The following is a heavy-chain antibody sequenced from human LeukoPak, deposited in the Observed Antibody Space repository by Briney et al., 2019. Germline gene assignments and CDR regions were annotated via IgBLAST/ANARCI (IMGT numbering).Heavy chain of an antibody. CDR3: AKWGSYYYDSSGYPGPYFFDY. D-gene: IGHD3-22*01. Sequence: GGSLRLSCAASGFTFSSYAMSWVRQAPGKGLEWVSAISGSGGSTYYADSVKGRFTISRDNSKNTLYLQMNSLRAEDTAVYYCAKWGSYYYDSSGYPGPYFFDYWGQGTRVTVSS. J-gene: IGHJ4*02. CDR2: ISGSGGST. V-gene: IGHV3-23*01. CDR1: GFTFSSYA.